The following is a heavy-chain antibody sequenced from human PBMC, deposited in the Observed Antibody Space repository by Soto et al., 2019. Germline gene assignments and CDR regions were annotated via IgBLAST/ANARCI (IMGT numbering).Heavy chain of an antibody. Sequence: RGSLRLSCAASGFTVSSNYMSWVRQAPGKGLEWVSVIYSGGSTYYADSVKGRFTISRDNSKNTLYLQMNSLRAEDTAVYYCARVAITGTTGHAFDIWGQGTMVTVSS. CDR1: GFTVSSNY. V-gene: IGHV3-53*01. J-gene: IGHJ3*02. CDR2: IYSGGST. D-gene: IGHD1-7*01. CDR3: ARVAITGTTGHAFDI.